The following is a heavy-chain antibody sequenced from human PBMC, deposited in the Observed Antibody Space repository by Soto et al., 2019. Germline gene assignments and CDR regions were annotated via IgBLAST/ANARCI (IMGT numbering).Heavy chain of an antibody. D-gene: IGHD3-22*01. CDR1: XFTFSSYA. CDR3: ARDYYYYDSSGYCDY. Sequence: LRLSCAASXFTFSSYAMHWVRQAPDKGLEWVAVISYDGSNKYYADSVKGRFTISRDNSKNTLYLQMNSLRAEDTAVYYCARDYYYYDSSGYCDYWGQGTLVTVSS. CDR2: ISYDGSNK. V-gene: IGHV3-30-3*01. J-gene: IGHJ4*02.